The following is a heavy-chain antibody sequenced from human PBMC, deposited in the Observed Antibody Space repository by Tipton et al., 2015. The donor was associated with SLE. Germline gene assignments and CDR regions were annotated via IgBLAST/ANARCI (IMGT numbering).Heavy chain of an antibody. J-gene: IGHJ4*02. CDR1: GGSINSYNW. CDR2: IYHSGTT. Sequence: GLVKPSGTVSLTCAVSGGSINSYNWWTWVRQPPGKGLEWIGEIYHSGTTNYNPSLKSRVTISRDTSKNQFSLKLNSVTAADTAVYYCARGGNFDSSGFFLYWGPGTLVPVSS. V-gene: IGHV4-4*02. CDR3: ARGGNFDSSGFFLY. D-gene: IGHD3-22*01.